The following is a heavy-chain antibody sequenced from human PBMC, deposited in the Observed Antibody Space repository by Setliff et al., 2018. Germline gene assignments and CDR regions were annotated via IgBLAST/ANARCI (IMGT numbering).Heavy chain of an antibody. Sequence: SETLSLTCTVSGVSISSTTYYWTWVRQPPGKGLEWIGYVDHSGSTNFSPSLKSRGTISVDTSKTQVSLTLTSVTAAGTAVYYCARDYQGGWFDPWGPGTLVTVSS. CDR2: VDHSGST. D-gene: IGHD3-16*01. J-gene: IGHJ5*02. CDR1: GVSISSTTYY. V-gene: IGHV4-61*01. CDR3: ARDYQGGWFDP.